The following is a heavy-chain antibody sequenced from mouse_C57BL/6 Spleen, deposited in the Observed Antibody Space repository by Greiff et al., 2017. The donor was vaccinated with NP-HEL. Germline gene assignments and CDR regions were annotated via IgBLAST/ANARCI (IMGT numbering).Heavy chain of an antibody. D-gene: IGHD4-1*01. V-gene: IGHV3-6*01. CDR3: ARDRWDQYAMDY. Sequence: EVQLVESGPGLVKPSQSLSLTCSVTGYSITSGYYWNWIRQFPGNKLEWMGYISYDGSNNYNPSLKNRISITRDTSKNQFFLKLNSVTTEDTATYYCARDRWDQYAMDYWGQGTSVTVSS. CDR2: ISYDGSN. CDR1: GYSITSGYY. J-gene: IGHJ4*01.